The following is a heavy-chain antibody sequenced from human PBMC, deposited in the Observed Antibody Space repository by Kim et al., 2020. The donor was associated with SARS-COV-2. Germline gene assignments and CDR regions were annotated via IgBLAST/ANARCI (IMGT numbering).Heavy chain of an antibody. D-gene: IGHD6-13*01. J-gene: IGHJ1*01. CDR1: GGSISSSSYY. CDR2: IYYSGST. CDR3: ARREGQQLRYFQH. Sequence: SETLSLTCTVSGGSISSSSYYWGWIRQPPGKGLEWIGSIYYSGSTYYNPSLKSRVTISVDTSKNQFSLKLSSVTAADTAVYYCARREGQQLRYFQHWGQGTLVTVSP. V-gene: IGHV4-39*01.